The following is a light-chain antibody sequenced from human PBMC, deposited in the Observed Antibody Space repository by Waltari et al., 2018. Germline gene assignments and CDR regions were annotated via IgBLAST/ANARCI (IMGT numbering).Light chain of an antibody. V-gene: IGKV2-30*01. CDR2: LVS. J-gene: IGKJ1*01. CDR1: QGLVSSDGDTL. Sequence: DVVMTQSPLSLPVTLGQPASISCRSSQGLVSSDGDTLLNWFQQRPGQSPRRLIYLVSRRDSGVPDRFSGSGSCTNFTLKISRLEAEDVGLYYCMQGKHWPWTFGQGTRVEI. CDR3: MQGKHWPWT.